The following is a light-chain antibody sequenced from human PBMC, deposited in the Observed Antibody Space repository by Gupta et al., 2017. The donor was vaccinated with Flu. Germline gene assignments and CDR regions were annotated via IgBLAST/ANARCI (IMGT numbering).Light chain of an antibody. Sequence: PSSLSASVGDRVTITCRASQSISSYLNWYQQKPGKAPKLLIYAASRLQSGVPSRFSGSGSGTDFTLTISSLQPEDFATYYCQQSDSTPHTFGQGTKLEIK. CDR2: AAS. CDR1: QSISSY. V-gene: IGKV1-39*01. CDR3: QQSDSTPHT. J-gene: IGKJ2*01.